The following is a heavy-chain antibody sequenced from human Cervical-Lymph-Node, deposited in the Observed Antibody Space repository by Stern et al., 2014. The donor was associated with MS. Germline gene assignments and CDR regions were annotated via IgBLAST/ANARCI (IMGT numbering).Heavy chain of an antibody. D-gene: IGHD3-10*01. CDR3: ARWYYYRYTAYNGY. CDR1: GNAFHSLS. V-gene: IGHV7-4-1*01. Sequence: QVQLVETGSEFKKPGASVKVSCRAFGNAFHSLSIDWVRQVPGQGLEWMGRLNANSRTRRYAQDFAGRIVISLDCSVDTAYLQISRLKPEDSAVYFCARWYYYRYTAYNGYWGQGTLVTVSS. J-gene: IGHJ4*02. CDR2: LNANSRTR.